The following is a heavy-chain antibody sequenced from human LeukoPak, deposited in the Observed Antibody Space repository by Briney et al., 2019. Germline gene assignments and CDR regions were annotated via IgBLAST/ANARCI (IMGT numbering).Heavy chain of an antibody. Sequence: GGSLRLSCATSGFTLSSYSMSWVRQAPGKGLEWVAVTRFDGSIKQYADSVKGRFTISRDDSKNTLYLQMNSLKSEDTAVYYCARWGGTRQYYFDYWGRGTLVTVSS. CDR3: ARWGGTRQYYFDY. D-gene: IGHD1-1*01. CDR1: GFTLSSYS. V-gene: IGHV3-33*08. CDR2: TRFDGSIK. J-gene: IGHJ4*02.